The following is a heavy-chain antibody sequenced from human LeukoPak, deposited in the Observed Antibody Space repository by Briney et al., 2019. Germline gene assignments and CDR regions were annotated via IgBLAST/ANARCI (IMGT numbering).Heavy chain of an antibody. CDR1: GFTFSSYA. J-gene: IGHJ4*02. CDR3: ARGYSYFDY. D-gene: IGHD2-21*01. V-gene: IGHV3-30*04. CDR2: ISYDGSNK. Sequence: GGSLRLSCAASGFTFSSYAMRWVRQAPGKGLEWVAVISYDGSNKYYADSVKGRFTISRDNSKNTLYLQMNSLRAEDTAVYYCARGYSYFDYWGQGTLVTVSS.